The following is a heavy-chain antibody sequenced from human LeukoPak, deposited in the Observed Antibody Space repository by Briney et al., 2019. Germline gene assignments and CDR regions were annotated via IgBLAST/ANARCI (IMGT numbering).Heavy chain of an antibody. V-gene: IGHV1-2*02. D-gene: IGHD1-26*01. CDR2: INPNSGGT. Sequence: ASVKVSCKASGYTFTGYYMHWVRQAPGQGLEWMGWINPNSGGTNYAQKSQGRVTMTRDTSISTAYMELSRLRSDDTAVNYCARDISGSYPAYYFDYWGQGTLVTVSS. CDR3: ARDISGSYPAYYFDY. J-gene: IGHJ4*02. CDR1: GYTFTGYY.